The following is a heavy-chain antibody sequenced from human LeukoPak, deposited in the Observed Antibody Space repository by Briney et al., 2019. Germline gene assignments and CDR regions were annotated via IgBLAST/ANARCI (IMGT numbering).Heavy chain of an antibody. CDR1: GGSVSSGSYF. D-gene: IGHD6-13*01. V-gene: IGHV4-61*01. Sequence: SETLSLTCTVSGGSVSSGSYFWSWIRQPPGKGLEWIGYISYSGSTNYNPSLQSRVTISVDTSKNQFSLKLSSVTAADTAVFYCARSPWGIAAAGHWGQGTLVTVFS. CDR3: ARSPWGIAAAGH. J-gene: IGHJ4*02. CDR2: ISYSGST.